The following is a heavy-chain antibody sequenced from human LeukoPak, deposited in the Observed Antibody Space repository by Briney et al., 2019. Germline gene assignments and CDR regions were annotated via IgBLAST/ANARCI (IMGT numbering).Heavy chain of an antibody. CDR2: ISAYNGNT. CDR1: GYIFTSYG. V-gene: IGHV1-18*01. CDR3: ARTDGDYARSFDP. J-gene: IGHJ5*02. D-gene: IGHD4-17*01. Sequence: ASVKVSCKASGYIFTSYGISWVRQAPGQGLEWMGWISAYNGNTNYAQKFQGRVTMTTDTSTSTAYTELRSLRSDDTAVYYCARTDGDYARSFDPWGQGTLVTVSS.